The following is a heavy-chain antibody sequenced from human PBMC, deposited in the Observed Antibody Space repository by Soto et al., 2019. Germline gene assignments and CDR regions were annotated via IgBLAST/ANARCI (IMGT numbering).Heavy chain of an antibody. CDR3: ARGRGAAADYFDF. Sequence: PGGSLRLSCAVSGFTFSDYYMTWIRQAPGKGLEWVSYISSSTSHTNYADSVKGRFTISRDNAKNSLFLQMNSLRAEDTAVYYCARGRGAAADYFDFWGHGTLVTVSS. J-gene: IGHJ4*01. CDR1: GFTFSDYY. V-gene: IGHV3-11*05. D-gene: IGHD6-13*01. CDR2: ISSSTSHT.